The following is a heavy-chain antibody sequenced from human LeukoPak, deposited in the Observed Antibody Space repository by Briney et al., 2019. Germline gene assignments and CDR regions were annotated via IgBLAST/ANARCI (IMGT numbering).Heavy chain of an antibody. J-gene: IGHJ4*02. Sequence: GGSLRLSCAASGFTFSTYTMYWVRHPPGKRLEWVPIIGNNGGGIHYADSVKGRFTISRDNFKNALYLQMNSLRVEDTAVYYCAIDPNWGTHSWGQGVLVTVSS. V-gene: IGHV3-23*01. CDR1: GFTFSTYT. D-gene: IGHD7-27*01. CDR3: AIDPNWGTHS. CDR2: IGNNGGGI.